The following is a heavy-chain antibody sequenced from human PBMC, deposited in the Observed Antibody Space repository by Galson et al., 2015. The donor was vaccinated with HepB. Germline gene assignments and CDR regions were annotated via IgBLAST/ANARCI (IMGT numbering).Heavy chain of an antibody. Sequence: SLRLSCAASGFTFSSYWMTWVRQAPGKGLEWVANIKEDGSDKYYVDSVKGRFTISRDNAGNSLYLQMNSLRGEDTAVYYRARYIRPNWYFDCWGRGTQVTVSS. CDR3: ARYIRPNWYFDC. J-gene: IGHJ4*02. V-gene: IGHV3-7*01. D-gene: IGHD1-1*01. CDR2: IKEDGSDK. CDR1: GFTFSSYW.